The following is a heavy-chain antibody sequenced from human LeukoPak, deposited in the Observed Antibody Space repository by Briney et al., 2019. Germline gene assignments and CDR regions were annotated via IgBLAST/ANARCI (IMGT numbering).Heavy chain of an antibody. CDR1: DYTFTSYG. J-gene: IGHJ5*02. CDR3: ARDNSVGDIAWWFDP. Sequence: ASVKVSCKASDYTFTSYGISWVRQAPGQGLEWMGWISAYNGNTNYAQKLQGRVTMSTDTSTSTGYMELRSLRSEDTAVYYCARDNSVGDIAWWFDPWGQGTLVTVSS. CDR2: ISAYNGNT. D-gene: IGHD3-16*02. V-gene: IGHV1-18*01.